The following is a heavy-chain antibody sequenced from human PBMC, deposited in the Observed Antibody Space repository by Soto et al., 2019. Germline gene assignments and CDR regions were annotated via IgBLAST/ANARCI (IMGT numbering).Heavy chain of an antibody. CDR3: ARTQTLRYFDWPDPNYYYYYGMDV. Sequence: SGPTLVNPTQTLTLTCTFSGFSLSTSGMCVSWIRQPPGKALEWLAPIDWDDDKYYSTSLKTRLTISKDTSKNQVVLTMTNMDPVDTATYYCARTQTLRYFDWPDPNYYYYYGMDVWGQGTTVTVSS. D-gene: IGHD3-9*01. J-gene: IGHJ6*02. CDR1: GFSLSTSGMC. V-gene: IGHV2-70*01. CDR2: IDWDDDK.